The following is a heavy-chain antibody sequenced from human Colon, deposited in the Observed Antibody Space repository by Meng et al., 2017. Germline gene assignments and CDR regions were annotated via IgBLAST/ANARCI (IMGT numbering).Heavy chain of an antibody. J-gene: IGHJ4*02. CDR1: GDSIRSSNW. Sequence: QGRPEGSGPGLGKPSGTLSLTCAVSGDSIRSSNWWSWVRQPPGRGLEWIGEIYHSGSTNYNPSLKNRVSMTVDKSNNEFSLTLSSVTAADTAFYYCARVIYASGNMAHLDYWGQGTLVTVSS. D-gene: IGHD3-10*01. CDR2: IYHSGST. V-gene: IGHV4-4*02. CDR3: ARVIYASGNMAHLDY.